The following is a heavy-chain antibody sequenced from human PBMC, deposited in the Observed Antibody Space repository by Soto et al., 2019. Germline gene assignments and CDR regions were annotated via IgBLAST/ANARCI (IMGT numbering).Heavy chain of an antibody. J-gene: IGHJ4*02. D-gene: IGHD4-17*01. CDR3: ARLGTVTTNYFDY. V-gene: IGHV5-51*01. CDR1: GYSFTSYW. CDR2: IYPGDSDT. Sequence: GESLKISCKGSGYSFTSYWIGWVRQMPGKGLEWMGIIYPGDSDTRYSPSFQGQVTISADKSISTAYLQWSSLKASDTATHSRARLGTVTTNYFDYWGQVTLVTVSS.